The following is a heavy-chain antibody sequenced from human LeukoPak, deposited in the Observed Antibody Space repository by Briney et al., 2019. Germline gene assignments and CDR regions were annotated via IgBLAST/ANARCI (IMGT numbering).Heavy chain of an antibody. D-gene: IGHD2-15*01. CDR1: GFTVSSNY. CDR3: ARLGCSGGSCYSGEDYFDY. V-gene: IGHV3-53*01. Sequence: GSLRLSCAASGFTVSSNYMSRVRQAPGKGLEWVSVIYSGGSTYYADSVKGRFTISRDNSKNTLYLQMNSLRAEDTAVYYCARLGCSGGSCYSGEDYFDYWGQGTLVTVSS. CDR2: IYSGGST. J-gene: IGHJ4*02.